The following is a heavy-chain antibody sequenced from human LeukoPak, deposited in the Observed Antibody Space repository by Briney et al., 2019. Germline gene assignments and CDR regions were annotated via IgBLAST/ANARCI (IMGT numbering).Heavy chain of an antibody. D-gene: IGHD3-22*01. CDR1: GYSISSGYY. J-gene: IGHJ3*02. CDR2: IYHSGST. CDR3: ARTYDSSGYYYGLGDAFDI. Sequence: PSETLSLTCTVSGYSISSGYYWGWIRQPPGKGLEWIGSIYHSGSTYYNPSLKSRVTISVDTSKNQFSLKLSSVTAADTAVYYCARTYDSSGYYYGLGDAFDIWGQGTMVTVSS. V-gene: IGHV4-38-2*02.